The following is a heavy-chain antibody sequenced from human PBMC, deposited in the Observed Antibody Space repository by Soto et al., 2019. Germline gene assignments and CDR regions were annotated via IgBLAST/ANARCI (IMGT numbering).Heavy chain of an antibody. J-gene: IGHJ4*02. CDR1: VGTFSSYS. CDR3: ARDGGRHSGGIDY. V-gene: IGHV1-69*01. Sequence: QVQLVQSGAEVKKPGSSVKVSCKASVGTFSSYSINWVRQAPGQGLEWMGEIIPIFGTANYAQKFQGGVTITADESTSTAYMELSSLRSEDTAVYYCARDGGRHSGGIDYWGQGTLVTVSS. D-gene: IGHD1-26*01. CDR2: IIPIFGTA.